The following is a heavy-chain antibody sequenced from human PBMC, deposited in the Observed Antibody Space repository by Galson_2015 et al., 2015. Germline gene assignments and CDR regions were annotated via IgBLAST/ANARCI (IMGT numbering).Heavy chain of an antibody. V-gene: IGHV3-21*01. Sequence: SLRLSCAASEFTFSSYYMSWVRRAPGKGLEWVSSISSTTTYIYYADSVKGRFTISRDNAKNSLYLQMNSLGAEDTAVYYCARQILDYDFWSGYYPTNFD. CDR3: ARQILDYDFWSGYYPTNFD. D-gene: IGHD3-3*01. CDR1: EFTFSSYY. J-gene: IGHJ4*01. CDR2: ISSTTTYI.